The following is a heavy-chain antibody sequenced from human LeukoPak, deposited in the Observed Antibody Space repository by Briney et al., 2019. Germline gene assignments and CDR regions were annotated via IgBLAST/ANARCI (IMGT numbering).Heavy chain of an antibody. J-gene: IGHJ6*03. CDR2: INHSGST. Sequence: SETLSLTCAVYGGSFSGYYWSWIRQPPGKGLEWIGEINHSGSTNYNPSLKSRVTISVDTSKNQFSLKLSSVTAADTAVYYCARGGWGSGYFYYYYMDVWGKGTTVTVSS. CDR3: ARGGWGSGYFYYYYMDV. CDR1: GGSFSGYY. V-gene: IGHV4-34*01. D-gene: IGHD3-22*01.